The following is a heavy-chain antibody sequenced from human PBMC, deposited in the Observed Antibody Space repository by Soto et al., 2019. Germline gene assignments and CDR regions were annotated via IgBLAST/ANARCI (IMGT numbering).Heavy chain of an antibody. J-gene: IGHJ5*02. Sequence: SETLSLTCTVSGVSIGSCGYYWSWIRQHPGKGLEWIGNVYYSGSSHYNPSLKSRVTISIDTSKNQFSLKLSSVTAADTAVYYCARERHTYINSQAVWFGPWGQGTLVTVSS. D-gene: IGHD4-4*01. V-gene: IGHV4-31*03. CDR1: GVSIGSCGYY. CDR2: VYYSGSS. CDR3: ARERHTYINSQAVWFGP.